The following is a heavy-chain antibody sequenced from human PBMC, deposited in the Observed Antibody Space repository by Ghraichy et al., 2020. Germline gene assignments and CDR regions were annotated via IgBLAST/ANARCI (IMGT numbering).Heavy chain of an antibody. V-gene: IGHV3-7*03. CDR2: IGQDGAEK. Sequence: LSLTCAASGFIFSDFWLSWVRQAPGKGLEWVANIGQDGAEKYYVDSVRGRFTISRDNSKTSVYLQMNDLRVDDTALYYCVRVRGPYYGLESYSHWGQGTLVTVSS. CDR3: VRVRGPYYGLESYSH. D-gene: IGHD3-10*01. J-gene: IGHJ4*02. CDR1: GFIFSDFW.